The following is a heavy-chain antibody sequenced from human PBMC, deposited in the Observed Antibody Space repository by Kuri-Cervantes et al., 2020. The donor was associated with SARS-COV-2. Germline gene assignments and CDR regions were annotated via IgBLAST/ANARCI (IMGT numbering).Heavy chain of an antibody. CDR3: ARQVELSLDEYGMDI. V-gene: IGHV4-39*01. J-gene: IGHJ6*02. CDR1: GDSIRGSPYY. D-gene: IGHD1-7*01. CDR2: VYDSGGT. Sequence: SETLSLTCTVSGDSIRGSPYYWGWIRQPPGKGLEWLATVYDSGGTYTNPSLKSRVSISVDTSKTQFSLNLSSVTVADTAVYYCARQVELSLDEYGMDIWGQGTTVTVSS.